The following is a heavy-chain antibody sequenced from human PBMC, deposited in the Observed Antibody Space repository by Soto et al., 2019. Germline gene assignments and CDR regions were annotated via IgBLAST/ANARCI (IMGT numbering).Heavy chain of an antibody. D-gene: IGHD3-9*01. CDR3: ARGGYDILTGYYPFDY. V-gene: IGHV4-59*01. J-gene: IGHJ4*02. Sequence: SETLSLTCTVSGGSISSYYWSWIRQPPGKGLEWIGYIYYSGSTNYNPSLKSRVTISVDTSKNQFSLKLSSVTAADTAVYYCARGGYDILTGYYPFDYWGQGTLVTVSS. CDR2: IYYSGST. CDR1: GGSISSYY.